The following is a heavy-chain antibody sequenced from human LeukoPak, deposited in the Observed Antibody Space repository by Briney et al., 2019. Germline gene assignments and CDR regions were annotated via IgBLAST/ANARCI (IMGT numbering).Heavy chain of an antibody. J-gene: IGHJ4*02. D-gene: IGHD6-19*01. CDR1: GYSFTTYW. CDR2: IYPADSDT. Sequence: GESLKISCKGSGYSFTTYWIGWVRQMPGKGLEWMGIIYPADSDTRYSPPFQGQVTMSADKSTSTAYLQWSSLKASNTGMYYCARTTGYSSGWPRIDYWGQGTLLTVSS. CDR3: ARTTGYSSGWPRIDY. V-gene: IGHV5-51*01.